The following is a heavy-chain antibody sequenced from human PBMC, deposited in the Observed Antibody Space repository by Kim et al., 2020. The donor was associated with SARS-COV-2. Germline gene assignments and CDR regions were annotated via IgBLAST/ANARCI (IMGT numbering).Heavy chain of an antibody. J-gene: IGHJ3*02. D-gene: IGHD2-2*02. V-gene: IGHV3-30*01. Sequence: TGRFTISRDDSENTLYLQMNSLRAEDTAVYYCARLWGNREYQLLYGAFDIWGQGTMVTVSS. CDR3: ARLWGNREYQLLYGAFDI.